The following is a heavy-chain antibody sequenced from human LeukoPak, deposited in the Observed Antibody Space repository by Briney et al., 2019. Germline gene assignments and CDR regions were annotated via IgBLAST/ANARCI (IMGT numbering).Heavy chain of an antibody. CDR2: ISPSGSTI. D-gene: IGHD1-20*01. J-gene: IGHJ4*02. CDR1: GFTFSDNY. Sequence: KPGGSLRLSCAASGFTFSDNYLCWIRQAPGKGLEWISYISPSGSTIYYADSVKGRFTISRDNAKNSLYLQMNSLRAEDTALYHCVTYAYWGQGTLVTVSS. CDR3: VTYAY. V-gene: IGHV3-11*04.